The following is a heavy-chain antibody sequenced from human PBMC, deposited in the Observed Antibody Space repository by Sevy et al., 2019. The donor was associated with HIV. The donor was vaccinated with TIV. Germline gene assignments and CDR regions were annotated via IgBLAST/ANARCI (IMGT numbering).Heavy chain of an antibody. V-gene: IGHV1-2*02. J-gene: IGHJ4*02. CDR1: GYTFTGYY. Sequence: ASVKVSCKASGYTFTGYYMHWVRQAPGQGLEWMGWLNPNSGGTDYAQKFQGRVTMTRDTSISIAYMELSRLRSDDTAVYFCAKDRWGIAAAGTGVFDYWVQGALVTVSS. CDR2: LNPNSGGT. CDR3: AKDRWGIAAAGTGVFDY. D-gene: IGHD6-13*01.